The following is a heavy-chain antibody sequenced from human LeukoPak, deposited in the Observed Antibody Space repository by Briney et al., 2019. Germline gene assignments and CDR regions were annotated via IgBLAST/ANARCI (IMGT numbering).Heavy chain of an antibody. CDR3: ARGKSGYCSGGSCRHYFDY. J-gene: IGHJ4*02. Sequence: GGSLRLSCEASGFTFTTYSMTWVRQAPGKGLEWVSYISPSDNGIYYADSVEGRFTISRDNAKNSLYLQMNSLRAEDTAVYYCARGKSGYCSGGSCRHYFDYWGQGTLVTVSS. CDR2: ISPSDNGI. CDR1: GFTFTTYS. D-gene: IGHD2-15*01. V-gene: IGHV3-48*04.